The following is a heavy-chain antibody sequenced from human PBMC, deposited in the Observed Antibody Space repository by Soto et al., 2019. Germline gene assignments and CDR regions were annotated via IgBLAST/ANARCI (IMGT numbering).Heavy chain of an antibody. J-gene: IGHJ4*02. CDR2: IKQDGSEK. D-gene: IGHD6-13*01. Sequence: GGSLRLSCAASGFTFSSYWMSWVRQAPGKGLEWVANIKQDGSEKYYVDSVKGRFTISRDNAKNSLYLQMNSLRAEDTAVYYCARFFSSSWYLGGNYFDYWGQGTLVTVSS. CDR3: ARFFSSSWYLGGNYFDY. CDR1: GFTFSSYW. V-gene: IGHV3-7*05.